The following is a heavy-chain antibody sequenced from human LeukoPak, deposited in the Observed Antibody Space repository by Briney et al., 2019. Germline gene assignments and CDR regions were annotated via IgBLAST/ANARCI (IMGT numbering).Heavy chain of an antibody. J-gene: IGHJ1*01. CDR2: INPNSGGT. Sequence: ASVKVSCKASGYTFTGYYMHWVRQAPGQGLEWMGWINPNSGGTNYAQKFQGRVTMTRVTSISTAYMELSRLRSDDTAVYYCARGPHFLSGGWYENPAEYFQHWGQGTLVTVSS. CDR3: ARGPHFLSGGWYENPAEYFQH. D-gene: IGHD6-19*01. V-gene: IGHV1-2*02. CDR1: GYTFTGYY.